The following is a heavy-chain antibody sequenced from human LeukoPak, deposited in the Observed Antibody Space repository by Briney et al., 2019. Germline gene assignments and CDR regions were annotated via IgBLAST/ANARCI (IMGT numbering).Heavy chain of an antibody. Sequence: GGSLRLSCAASGFTFDDYAMHWVRQAPGKGLEWVSGISWNSGSIGYADSVKGRFTISRDNAKNSLYLQMNSLRAEDTAVYYCAKVSCSSTSCYSNDAFDIWGQGTMVTVSS. D-gene: IGHD2-2*01. CDR2: ISWNSGSI. V-gene: IGHV3-9*01. CDR3: AKVSCSSTSCYSNDAFDI. J-gene: IGHJ3*02. CDR1: GFTFDDYA.